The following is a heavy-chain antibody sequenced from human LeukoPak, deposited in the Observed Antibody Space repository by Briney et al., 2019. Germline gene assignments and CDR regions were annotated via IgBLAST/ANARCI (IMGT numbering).Heavy chain of an antibody. Sequence: GASVKICCKASGYTFCSYGIRWLRQAPGQWLELMGWISAYNGNTNYAQKLQGRVTMTTDTSTSTAYMELRSLRSDDTAVYYCARDAAYGDYTIDYWGQGTLVTVSS. CDR2: ISAYNGNT. CDR1: GYTFCSYG. CDR3: ARDAAYGDYTIDY. D-gene: IGHD4-17*01. J-gene: IGHJ4*02. V-gene: IGHV1-18*01.